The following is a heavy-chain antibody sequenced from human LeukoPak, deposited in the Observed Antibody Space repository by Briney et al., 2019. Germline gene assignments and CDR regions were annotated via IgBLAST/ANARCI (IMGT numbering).Heavy chain of an antibody. J-gene: IGHJ4*02. CDR1: GFTFRSYT. Sequence: GGSLRLSCAASGFTFRSYTMSWVRQAPGKGLEWVSVISGSGDITYYSDSVRGRFTISRDNSKNTLYLQMNSLRAEDTAIYYCAKATERIMITFGGAYFDYWGQGTLVTVSS. CDR3: AKATERIMITFGGAYFDY. V-gene: IGHV3-23*01. D-gene: IGHD3-16*01. CDR2: ISGSGDIT.